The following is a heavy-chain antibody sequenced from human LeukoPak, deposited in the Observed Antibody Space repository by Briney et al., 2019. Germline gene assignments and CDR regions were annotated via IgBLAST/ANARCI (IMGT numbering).Heavy chain of an antibody. Sequence: GGSLRLSCAASGFTVSNNYMSWVRQAPGKGLEWVSVIYSGGSTYYADSVKGRFTISRDNSKNTLYLQMNSLRAEDTAVYYCAKVIREVDMSYDYWGQGALVTVSS. V-gene: IGHV3-53*01. CDR2: IYSGGST. D-gene: IGHD5-24*01. CDR1: GFTVSNNY. CDR3: AKVIREVDMSYDY. J-gene: IGHJ4*02.